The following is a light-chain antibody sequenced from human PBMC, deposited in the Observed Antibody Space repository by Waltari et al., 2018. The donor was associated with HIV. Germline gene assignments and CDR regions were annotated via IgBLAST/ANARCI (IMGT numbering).Light chain of an antibody. CDR1: QSVSSSY. J-gene: IGKJ2*01. CDR3: QQYGSSPYT. V-gene: IGKV3-20*01. CDR2: GAS. Sequence: EIVLTQYPGTLYLSPGERATLSCRASQSVSSSYLAWYQQKPGQAPRLLIYGASSRASSIPDRFSGSESATDFTLTLSRLGPEDFAVYYCQQYGSSPYTFGQGTKLEIE.